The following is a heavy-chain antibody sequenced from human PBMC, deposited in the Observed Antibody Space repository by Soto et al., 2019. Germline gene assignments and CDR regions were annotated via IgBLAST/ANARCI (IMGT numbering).Heavy chain of an antibody. CDR2: ISYDGSNK. J-gene: IGHJ4*02. CDR1: GFTFSSYA. V-gene: IGHV3-30-3*01. CDR3: ARQDIVVVPAAVYFDY. Sequence: GGSLRLSCAASGFTFSSYAMHWVRQAPGKGLEWVAVISYDGSNKYYADSVKGRFTISRDNSKNTLYLQMNSLRAEDTAVYYCARQDIVVVPAAVYFDYWGQGTLVTVSS. D-gene: IGHD2-2*01.